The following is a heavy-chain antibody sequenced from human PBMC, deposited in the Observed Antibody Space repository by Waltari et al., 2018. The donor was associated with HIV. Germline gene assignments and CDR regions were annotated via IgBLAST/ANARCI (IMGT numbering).Heavy chain of an antibody. J-gene: IGHJ4*02. Sequence: EVQLVQSGAQVKKPGESLKISVKASGYCFTTYWIGWVLQLPGKGLEWMGIIYPGDSDTRYSPSFQGQVTISADKSISTAYLQWSSLQASDTAMYYCTKGMYANEDYFGYWGQGTLVTVSS. V-gene: IGHV5-51*03. D-gene: IGHD2-8*01. CDR1: GYCFTTYW. CDR2: IYPGDSDT. CDR3: TKGMYANEDYFGY.